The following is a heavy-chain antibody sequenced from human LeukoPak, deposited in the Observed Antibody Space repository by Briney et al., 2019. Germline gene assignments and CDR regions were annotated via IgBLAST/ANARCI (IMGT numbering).Heavy chain of an antibody. J-gene: IGHJ6*03. D-gene: IGHD2-15*01. CDR3: AKNGDRGAYCTGGTCYPYFYYYMDV. Sequence: GGTLRLSCAASGITFSSYGMSWVRQAPGKGLEWVSSISSTGGTTYYADSVKGRFTISRDNSKNTLYLQMNSLRAEDTAIYYCAKNGDRGAYCTGGTCYPYFYYYMDVWGKGTTVTI. CDR2: ISSTGGTT. CDR1: GITFSSYG. V-gene: IGHV3-23*01.